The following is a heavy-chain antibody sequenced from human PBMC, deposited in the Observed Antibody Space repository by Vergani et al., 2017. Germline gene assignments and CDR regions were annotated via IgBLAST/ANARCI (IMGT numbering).Heavy chain of an antibody. Sequence: QVQLVQSGAEVKKPGASVKVSCKASGDTFTDYFMHWVRQAPAQGLVWMGWINPNSGGTNYAQKFQGRVTMTRDTSISTAYMELSNLRSDDTAVYYCARVGTSANGDYFDYWGQGTLVTVSS. CDR3: ARVGTSANGDYFDY. CDR1: GDTFTDYF. CDR2: INPNSGGT. J-gene: IGHJ4*02. V-gene: IGHV1-2*02. D-gene: IGHD2-2*01.